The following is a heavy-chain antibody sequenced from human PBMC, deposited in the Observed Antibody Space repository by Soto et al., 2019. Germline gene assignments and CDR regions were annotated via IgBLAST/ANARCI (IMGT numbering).Heavy chain of an antibody. CDR2: IYYSGST. CDR3: ARDRAWFGELLYYYGMDV. J-gene: IGHJ6*02. D-gene: IGHD3-10*01. V-gene: IGHV4-31*03. Sequence: SDTLSLTCTVSGGSLSSGGYYWSWIRQHPGKGLEWIGYIYYSGSTYYNPSLKSRVTISVDTSKNQFSLKLSSVTAADTAVYYCARDRAWFGELLYYYGMDVWGQGTTVTVSS. CDR1: GGSLSSGGYY.